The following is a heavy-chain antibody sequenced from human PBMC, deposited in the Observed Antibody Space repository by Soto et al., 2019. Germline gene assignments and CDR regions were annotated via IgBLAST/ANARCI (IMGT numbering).Heavy chain of an antibody. CDR3: ARDHYGPGGFDT. CDR1: GFTFSDYY. J-gene: IGHJ5*02. V-gene: IGHV3-11*05. CDR2: ISISSSYT. Sequence: QVQLVESGGGLVKPGGSLRLSCAASGFTFSDYYMSWIRQAPGKGLEWVSYISISSSYTNYADSVKGRFTISRDNAKNSLCLQMNSLRAEDRAVYYCARDHYGPGGFDTGGQGTLVTVSS. D-gene: IGHD3-10*01.